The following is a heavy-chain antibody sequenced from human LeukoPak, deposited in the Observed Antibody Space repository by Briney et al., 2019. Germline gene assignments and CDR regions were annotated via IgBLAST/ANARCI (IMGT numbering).Heavy chain of an antibody. CDR3: AREVNSSTWRPLDF. Sequence: SQTLSLTCTVSGGSISRGDYYWSWIRQPPGKGLEWIGYIYYSGSTYYNPSLKSRVTMSVDTSKNQLSLKLTSMTAADTAVYYCAREVNSSTWRPLDFWGQGTLVTVSS. J-gene: IGHJ4*02. V-gene: IGHV4-30-4*01. CDR1: GGSISRGDYY. CDR2: IYYSGST. D-gene: IGHD6-13*01.